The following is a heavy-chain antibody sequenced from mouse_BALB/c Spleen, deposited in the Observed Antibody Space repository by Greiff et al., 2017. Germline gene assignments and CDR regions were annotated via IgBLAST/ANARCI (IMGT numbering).Heavy chain of an antibody. CDR2: ISDGGSYT. D-gene: IGHD1-2*01. CDR1: GFTFSDYY. CDR3: ARGHSLLRLMAWFAY. Sequence: EVMLVESGGGLVKPGGSLKLSCAASGFTFSDYYMYWVRQTPEKRLEWVATISDGGSYTYYPDSVKGRFTISRDNAKNNLYLQMSSLKSEDTAMYYCARGHSLLRLMAWFAYWGQGTLVTVSA. J-gene: IGHJ3*01. V-gene: IGHV5-4*02.